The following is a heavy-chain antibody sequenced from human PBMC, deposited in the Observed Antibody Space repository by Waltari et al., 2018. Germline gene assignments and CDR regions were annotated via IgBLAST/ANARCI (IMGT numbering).Heavy chain of an antibody. J-gene: IGHJ6*02. V-gene: IGHV1-69*13. CDR1: GGTFSSYA. D-gene: IGHD2-15*01. Sequence: QVQLVQSGAEVKKPGSSVKVSCKASGGTFSSYAISWVRQAPGQGLEWMGGIIPIFGTANYAQKFQGRVTITADESTSTAYMELSSLRSEDTAVYYCARGGDCSGGSCYYYGMDVWGQGTTVTVSS. CDR2: IIPIFGTA. CDR3: ARGGDCSGGSCYYYGMDV.